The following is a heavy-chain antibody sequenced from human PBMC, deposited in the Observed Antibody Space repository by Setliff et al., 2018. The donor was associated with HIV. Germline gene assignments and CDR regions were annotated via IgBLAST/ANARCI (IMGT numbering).Heavy chain of an antibody. J-gene: IGHJ6*03. Sequence: PGESLKISCQGAGYTFTSHWIAWVRQMPGKGLEWMGIIHPSDSDTRYSPSFQGQVTISADKSNSTAYLQWRSLKASDTAKYYCARIMYSSSWYGYYYYYYMDVWGKGTTVTVSS. CDR1: GYTFTSHW. V-gene: IGHV5-51*01. D-gene: IGHD6-13*01. CDR3: ARIMYSSSWYGYYYYYYMDV. CDR2: IHPSDSDT.